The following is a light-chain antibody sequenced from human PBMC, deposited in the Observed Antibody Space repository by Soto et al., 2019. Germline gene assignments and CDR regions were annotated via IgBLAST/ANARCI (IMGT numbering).Light chain of an antibody. Sequence: SYELTQPPSVSVAPGQTASITCGGNKIGRKSVHWYQQRPGQAPVLVVYDDDDRPSGIPERFSGSNSGNTATLTISRVEAGDEADYYCHVWDSSSDHLVFGSGTKLTVL. V-gene: IGLV3-21*02. CDR3: HVWDSSSDHLV. CDR1: KIGRKS. J-gene: IGLJ1*01. CDR2: DDD.